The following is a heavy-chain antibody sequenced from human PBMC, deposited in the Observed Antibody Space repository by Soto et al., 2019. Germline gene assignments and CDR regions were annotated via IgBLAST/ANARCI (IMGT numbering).Heavy chain of an antibody. CDR2: NYYSGST. CDR1: GGSISRSSYY. D-gene: IGHD6-13*01. J-gene: IGHJ6*02. Sequence: QLQLQESGPGLVKPSETLSLTCTVSGGSISRSSYYWGWIRQPPGKGLEWIGSNYYSGSTYYNPSLKSRVIISVDTSKNQFSLKLSSVTAADTAVYYCARVRDAADGMDVWGQGTTVTVSS. V-gene: IGHV4-39*01. CDR3: ARVRDAADGMDV.